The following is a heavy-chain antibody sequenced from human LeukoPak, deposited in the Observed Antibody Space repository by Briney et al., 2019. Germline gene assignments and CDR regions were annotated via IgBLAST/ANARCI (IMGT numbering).Heavy chain of an antibody. CDR3: AKCLTSTGTCYFDY. CDR2: SSGSGGNT. CDR1: GFTFSNYA. D-gene: IGHD1-1*01. Sequence: GGSLRLSCGASGFTFSNYAMSWVRQAPREGLEWVSASSGSGGNTYYADSVNGRFTISRDNSQNTFFLQMNSLRADDTAIYYCAKCLTSTGTCYFDYWGQGTLVTVSS. J-gene: IGHJ4*02. V-gene: IGHV3-23*01.